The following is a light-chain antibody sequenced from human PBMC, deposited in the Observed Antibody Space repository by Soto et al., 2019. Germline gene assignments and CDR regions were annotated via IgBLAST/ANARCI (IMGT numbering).Light chain of an antibody. CDR1: QSVTKY. Sequence: EIVLTQSPATLSLSPGERATLSCRASQSVTKYLAWYRHKPGQAPRLLIYDASRRATGIPARFSGSGSGTGFTFTISKLGPENFGVYYLQQRYNWPPTFGQGTEVEVK. J-gene: IGKJ1*01. CDR2: DAS. V-gene: IGKV3-11*01. CDR3: QQRYNWPPT.